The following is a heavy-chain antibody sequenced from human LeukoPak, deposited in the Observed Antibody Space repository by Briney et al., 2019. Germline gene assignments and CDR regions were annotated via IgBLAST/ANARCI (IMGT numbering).Heavy chain of an antibody. Sequence: GGSLRLSCADSGFTFSSYWMTWVRQAPGKGLEWVAKIKEDGSEKYYVDSVKGRFTISRDNAKNSLYLQMNSLRAEDAAVYYCARGGSFSHCWGQGTLVTVSS. CDR3: ARGGSFSHC. V-gene: IGHV3-7*04. CDR1: GFTFSSYW. J-gene: IGHJ4*02. CDR2: IKEDGSEK. D-gene: IGHD3-16*01.